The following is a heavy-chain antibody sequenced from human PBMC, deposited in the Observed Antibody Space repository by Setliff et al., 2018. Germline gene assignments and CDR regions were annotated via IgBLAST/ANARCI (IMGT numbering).Heavy chain of an antibody. D-gene: IGHD3-22*01. V-gene: IGHV3-48*01. Sequence: GGSLRLSCVASGFTFSSHGMTWVRLAPGKGLEWISYISTSGSTIYYADSVKGRFTISRDNANHTLYLQMNSLRADDTAVYYCARLALTGYDSSGYYYALDYYYYMDVWGKGTTVTVSS. J-gene: IGHJ6*03. CDR1: GFTFSSHG. CDR2: ISTSGSTI. CDR3: ARLALTGYDSSGYYYALDYYYYMDV.